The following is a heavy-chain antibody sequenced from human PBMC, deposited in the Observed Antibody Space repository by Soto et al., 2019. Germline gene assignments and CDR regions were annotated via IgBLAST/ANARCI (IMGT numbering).Heavy chain of an antibody. Sequence: PSETLSLTCTVSGGSISSGGYYWSWIRQHPGKGLEWIGYIYYSGSTNYNPSLKSRVTISVDTSKNQFSLKLSSVTAADTAVYYCAREDYGSGIPYWGQGTLVTVSS. CDR2: IYYSGST. CDR1: GGSISSGGYY. D-gene: IGHD3-10*01. J-gene: IGHJ4*02. CDR3: AREDYGSGIPY. V-gene: IGHV4-31*03.